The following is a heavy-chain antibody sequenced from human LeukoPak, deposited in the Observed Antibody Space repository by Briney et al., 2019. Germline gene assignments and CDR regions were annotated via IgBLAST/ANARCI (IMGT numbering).Heavy chain of an antibody. Sequence: ASVKVSCKASGYTFTGPYINWMRQAPGQGLEWMAWINPNSGGTKYAQKFQGRVTVTRDTSTSTAYMELSGLRADDTATYYCARVEYCTKGVCINFDLWGQGTLVAVSS. CDR1: GYTFTGPY. CDR2: INPNSGGT. CDR3: ARVEYCTKGVCINFDL. J-gene: IGHJ4*02. V-gene: IGHV1-2*02. D-gene: IGHD2-8*01.